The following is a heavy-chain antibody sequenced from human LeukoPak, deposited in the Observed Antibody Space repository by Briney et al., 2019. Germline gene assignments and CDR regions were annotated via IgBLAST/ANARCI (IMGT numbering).Heavy chain of an antibody. J-gene: IGHJ4*02. CDR2: IIPIFGTA. V-gene: IGHV1-69*13. Sequence: SVKVSCKASGGTFSSYAISWLRQAPGQGLEWMGGIIPIFGTANYAQKFQDRVTITADESSNTAYMELSSLTSEDTAIYYCARGVPATIRGGSNYFDFWGQGTLVTVSS. CDR3: ARGVPATIRGGSNYFDF. CDR1: GGTFSSYA. D-gene: IGHD2-2*02.